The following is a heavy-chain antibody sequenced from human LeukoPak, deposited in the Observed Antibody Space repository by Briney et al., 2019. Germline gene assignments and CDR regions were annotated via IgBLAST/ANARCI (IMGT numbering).Heavy chain of an antibody. CDR2: IYYSGST. Sequence: SETLSLTCTVSGGSISSSSYYWGWIRQPPGKGLEWIGSIYYSGSTYYNPSLKSRVTISVDTSKNQFSLKLSFVTAAYTAVYYCASQSGGSYYGDYYYGMDVWGQGTTVTVSS. CDR3: ASQSGGSYYGDYYYGMDV. D-gene: IGHD1-26*01. V-gene: IGHV4-39*01. CDR1: GGSISSSSYY. J-gene: IGHJ6*02.